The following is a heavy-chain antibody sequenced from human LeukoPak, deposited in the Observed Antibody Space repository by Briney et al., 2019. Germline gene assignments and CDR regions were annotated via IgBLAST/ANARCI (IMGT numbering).Heavy chain of an antibody. CDR2: FDPEDGET. CDR3: ATGLPTVTYYDSSEA. D-gene: IGHD3-22*01. V-gene: IGHV1-24*01. CDR1: GYTLTELS. J-gene: IGHJ5*02. Sequence: ASVKVSCKVSGYTLTELSMHWVRQAPGKGLEWMGGFDPEDGETIYAQKFQGRVTMTEGTSTDTAYMELSSLRSEDTAVYYCATGLPTVTYYDSSEAWGQGTLVTVSS.